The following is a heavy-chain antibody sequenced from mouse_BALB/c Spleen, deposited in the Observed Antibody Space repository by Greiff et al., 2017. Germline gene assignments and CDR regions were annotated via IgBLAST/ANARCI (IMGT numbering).Heavy chain of an antibody. D-gene: IGHD2-10*01. Sequence: EVKLVESGGGLVQPGGSRKLSCAASGFTFSSFGMHWVRQAPEKGLEWVAYISSGSSTIYYADTVKGRFTISRDNPKNTLFLQMTSLRSEDTAMYYCARWTYYGNYYAMDYRGQGTSVTVSS. CDR3: ARWTYYGNYYAMDY. CDR2: ISSGSSTI. J-gene: IGHJ4*01. CDR1: GFTFSSFG. V-gene: IGHV5-17*02.